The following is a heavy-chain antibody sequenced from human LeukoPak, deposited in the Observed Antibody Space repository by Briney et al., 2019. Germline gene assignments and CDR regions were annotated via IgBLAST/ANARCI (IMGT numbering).Heavy chain of an antibody. J-gene: IGHJ3*02. V-gene: IGHV5-51*01. Sequence: GESLKISCKHSEYSFPNYCIGWVRQMPGKGLEWMGIIYPDDSDTRYSPSFQGQVTISADKSISTAYLQWSSLKASDTAMYYCARPWGGLDAFDIWGQGTMVTVSS. CDR3: ARPWGGLDAFDI. CDR1: EYSFPNYC. CDR2: IYPDDSDT. D-gene: IGHD3-10*01.